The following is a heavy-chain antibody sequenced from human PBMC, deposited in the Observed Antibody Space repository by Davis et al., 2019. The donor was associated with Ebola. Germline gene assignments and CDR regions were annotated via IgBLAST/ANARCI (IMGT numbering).Heavy chain of an antibody. CDR1: GFTVSSNH. CDR2: IYDQST. CDR3: ARGDGYNYFDY. J-gene: IGHJ4*02. D-gene: IGHD5-24*01. Sequence: GGSLRLSCAASGFTVSSNHMSWVRQAPGKGLEWVSVIYDQSTAYADAVRGRFIISRDKSNNTLYLEMSSLRVDDTAVYYCARGDGYNYFDYWGQGTLVTVSS. V-gene: IGHV3-53*05.